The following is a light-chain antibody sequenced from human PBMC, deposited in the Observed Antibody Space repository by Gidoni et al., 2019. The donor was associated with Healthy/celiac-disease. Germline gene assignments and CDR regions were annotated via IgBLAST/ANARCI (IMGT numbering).Light chain of an antibody. J-gene: IGKJ4*01. CDR3: QQYNTHSS. V-gene: IGKV1-5*03. CDR2: KAS. Sequence: DIEMTLSPSTLSASAGDRVTITCRASQSINSWLAWYQKKPGKAPILLIYKASSLDVGVPSRCSGSGSGTEFTLTISSLQPDDSATYYCQQYNTHSSFSGGTKVEIK. CDR1: QSINSW.